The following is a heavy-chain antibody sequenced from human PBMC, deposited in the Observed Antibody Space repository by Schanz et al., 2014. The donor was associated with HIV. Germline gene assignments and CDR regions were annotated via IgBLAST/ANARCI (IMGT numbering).Heavy chain of an antibody. CDR3: ARGSGPYYYYYGMDV. CDR2: IWYDGSNK. Sequence: VQLVESGGGLVQPGGSLRLSCAASGFTFSTYGMHWVRQAPGKGLEWVAVIWYDGSNKYYADSVKGRFTISRDNSKNTLYLQMNSLRADDTAVYYCARGSGPYYYYYGMDVWGQGTTVTVSS. CDR1: GFTFSTYG. D-gene: IGHD3-10*01. J-gene: IGHJ6*02. V-gene: IGHV3-33*08.